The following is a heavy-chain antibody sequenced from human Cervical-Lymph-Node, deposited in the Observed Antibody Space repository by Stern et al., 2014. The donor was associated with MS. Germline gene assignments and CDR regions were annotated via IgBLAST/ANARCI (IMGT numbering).Heavy chain of an antibody. J-gene: IGHJ6*02. CDR2: ISYDGSNK. CDR3: AKDAGSGPLGVGATIYYYYYGMDV. D-gene: IGHD1-26*01. Sequence: QVQLVESGGGVVQPGRSLRLSCAASGFTFSSYGMHWVRQAPGKGLEWVAVISYDGSNKYYADSVKGRFTISRDNSKNTLYLQMNSLRAEDTAVYYCAKDAGSGPLGVGATIYYYYYGMDVWGQGTTVTVSS. CDR1: GFTFSSYG. V-gene: IGHV3-30*18.